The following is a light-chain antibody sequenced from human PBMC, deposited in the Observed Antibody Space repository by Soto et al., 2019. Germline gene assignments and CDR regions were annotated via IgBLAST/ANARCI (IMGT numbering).Light chain of an antibody. CDR1: SSDVVSYNL. Sequence: QSALTQPASVSGSPGQSITISCTGTSSDVVSYNLVSWYQQHPGKAPKLIIYEVSNRPSGVSNRFSGSKSGNTASLTISGLQAEDEADYYCTSYTTTSTVVFGGGTKLTVL. J-gene: IGLJ2*01. CDR3: TSYTTTSTVV. V-gene: IGLV2-14*02. CDR2: EVS.